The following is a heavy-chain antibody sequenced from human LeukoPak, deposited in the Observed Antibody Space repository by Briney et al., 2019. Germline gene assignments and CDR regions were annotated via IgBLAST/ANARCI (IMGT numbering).Heavy chain of an antibody. D-gene: IGHD2-2*01. CDR2: IDPSDSYT. J-gene: IGHJ6*04. CDR3: AKSGPAAPYYYYYGMDV. V-gene: IGHV5-10-1*01. CDR1: GYSFTSYW. Sequence: GESLKISCKGSGYSFTSYWISWVRQMPGKGLGWMGRIDPSDSYTNYSPSFQGHVTISADKSISTAYLQWSSLKASDTAMYYCAKSGPAAPYYYYYGMDVWGKGTTVTVSS.